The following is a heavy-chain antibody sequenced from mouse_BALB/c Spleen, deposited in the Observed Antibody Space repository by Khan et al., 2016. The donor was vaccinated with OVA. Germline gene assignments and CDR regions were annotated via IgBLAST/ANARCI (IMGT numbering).Heavy chain of an antibody. CDR3: TRAGISEFAY. D-gene: IGHD4-1*01. Sequence: VQLQQSGPEPVRPGASVKISCKGSGYTFADSGMHWVRQSHAKSLEWIGVISTYYGNIKYNKKFEGRATLTVDKSSSTADMELAGLTSEDSAVYFGTRAGISEFAYWGQGTLVTVSA. V-gene: IGHV1S137*01. CDR1: GYTFADSG. CDR2: ISTYYGNI. J-gene: IGHJ3*01.